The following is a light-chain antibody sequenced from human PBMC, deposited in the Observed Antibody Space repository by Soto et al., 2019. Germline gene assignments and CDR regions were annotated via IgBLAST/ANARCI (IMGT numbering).Light chain of an antibody. CDR2: KAS. V-gene: IGKV1-5*03. CDR1: QSISSW. CDR3: QQYKSYWT. J-gene: IGKJ1*01. Sequence: DIQMTQSPSTLSASVGDRVTITCRASQSISSWLAWYQQKPGKDPKLLIYKASSLESGVPSRFSGSGSGTDFTRAISSLQPDDFATYYCQQYKSYWTFGQGTKVASK.